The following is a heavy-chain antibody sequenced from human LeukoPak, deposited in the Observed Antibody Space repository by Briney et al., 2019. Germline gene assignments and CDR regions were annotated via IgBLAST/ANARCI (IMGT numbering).Heavy chain of an antibody. Sequence: SETLSLTCTVSGGSIISSSYYWGWIRQPPGKGLEWIGSIYHSGSTYYSPSRKSRVTISVDTSKNQFSLKLSSVTAADTAVYYCAIRYSSDSSPYFDYWGQGTLVTVSS. CDR1: GGSIISSSYY. J-gene: IGHJ4*02. V-gene: IGHV4-39*01. D-gene: IGHD6-19*01. CDR2: IYHSGST. CDR3: AIRYSSDSSPYFDY.